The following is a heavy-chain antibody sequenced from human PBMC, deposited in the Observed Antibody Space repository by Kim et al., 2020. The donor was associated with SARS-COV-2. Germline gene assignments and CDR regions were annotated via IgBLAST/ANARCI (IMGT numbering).Heavy chain of an antibody. D-gene: IGHD5-18*01. V-gene: IGHV4-34*01. CDR3: ARGRYIVARFGYCCHS. J-gene: IGHJ5*01. Sequence: SETLSLTCAVYGGSFIGYSSSWIRQPPGKGLEWIGEISHIGSTHYNPSLKSRVTISRDTSKNHFSLNLTSVTAADTAVYYCARGRYIVARFGYCCHSW. CDR2: ISHIGST. CDR1: GGSFIGYS.